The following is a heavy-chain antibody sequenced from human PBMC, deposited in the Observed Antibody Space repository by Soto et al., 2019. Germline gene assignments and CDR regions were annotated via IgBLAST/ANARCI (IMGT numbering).Heavy chain of an antibody. D-gene: IGHD1-1*01. V-gene: IGHV4-59*08. CDR1: GGSISYSY. J-gene: IGHJ5*02. Sequence: SETLSLTCTVSGGSISYSYWGWIRQPPGKGLEWIGYIYYSGSTIYNPSLQSRVTISVDTSKNQFSLKLNSVTVADTAVYFCAGRSSLASVQIFVGKISNYNWFDPWGQGTLVTVSS. CDR2: IYYSGST. CDR3: AGRSSLASVQIFVGKISNYNWFDP.